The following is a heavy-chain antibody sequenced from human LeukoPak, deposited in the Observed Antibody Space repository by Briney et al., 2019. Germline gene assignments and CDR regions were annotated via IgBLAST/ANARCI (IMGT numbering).Heavy chain of an antibody. J-gene: IGHJ5*02. CDR2: INPSSGDT. CDR3: ARDRVGYCSGGSCYPNWFDP. Sequence: ASVKVSCKASGYTFTGYYMHWVRQAPGQGLEWMGWINPSSGDTNYAQKFQGRVTMTRDTPISTAYMELSRLRSDDTAVYYCARDRVGYCSGGSCYPNWFDPWGQGTLVTVSS. D-gene: IGHD2-15*01. V-gene: IGHV1-2*02. CDR1: GYTFTGYY.